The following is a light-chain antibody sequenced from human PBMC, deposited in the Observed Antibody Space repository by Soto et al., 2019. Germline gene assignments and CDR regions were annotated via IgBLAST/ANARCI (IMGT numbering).Light chain of an antibody. J-gene: IGKJ1*01. CDR1: QSVGSN. V-gene: IGKV3-20*01. CDR3: QQYGSSPRT. CDR2: GAS. Sequence: TVLTQSPATLSVSPGARATLCCRASQSVGSNLAWYQQKPGQAPRLLIYGASSRATGIPDRFSGSGSGTDFTLTISRLEPEDFALYYCQQYGSSPRTFGQGTKVDIK.